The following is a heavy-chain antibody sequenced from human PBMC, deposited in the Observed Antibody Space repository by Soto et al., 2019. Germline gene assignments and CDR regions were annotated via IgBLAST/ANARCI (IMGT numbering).Heavy chain of an antibody. CDR1: GYTFTSYT. CDR3: ATLCGGACFTDY. J-gene: IGHJ4*02. CDR2: INTGNGNT. Sequence: SGAEVKKPGASVKVSCRASGYTFTSYTMHWVRQAPGQRLEWMGWINTGNGNTKYSQKFQGRVTITRDTSASTAYMELSSLRSEDTAVYYCATLCGGACFTDYWGQGTLVTVSS. D-gene: IGHD2-21*02. V-gene: IGHV1-3*04.